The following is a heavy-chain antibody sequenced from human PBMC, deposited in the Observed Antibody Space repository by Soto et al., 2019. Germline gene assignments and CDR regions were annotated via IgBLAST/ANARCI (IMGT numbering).Heavy chain of an antibody. D-gene: IGHD3-22*01. CDR2: ISAYNGNT. CDR3: ARDQGSGYYLTPFDY. J-gene: IGHJ4*02. V-gene: IGHV1-18*01. Sequence: GASVKVSCKASGYTFTSYGISWVRQAPGQGLEWMGWISAYNGNTNSAQKFQGRVTMTTDTSTSTAYMGLRSLRSDDTAVYYCARDQGSGYYLTPFDYWGQGTLVTVSS. CDR1: GYTFTSYG.